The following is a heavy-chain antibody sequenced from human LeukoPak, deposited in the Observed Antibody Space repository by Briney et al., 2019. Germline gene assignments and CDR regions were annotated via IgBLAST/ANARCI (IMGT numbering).Heavy chain of an antibody. CDR1: GYSISSGYY. D-gene: IGHD5-18*01. CDR3: ARADRGYSYGSHWYFDL. J-gene: IGHJ2*01. V-gene: IGHV4-38-2*02. Sequence: TPSETLSLTCTVSGYSISSGYYWGWIRQPPGKGLEWIGSIYHSGSTYYNPSLKSRVTTSVDTSKNQFSLKLSSVTAADTAVYYCARADRGYSYGSHWYFDLWGRGTLVTVSS. CDR2: IYHSGST.